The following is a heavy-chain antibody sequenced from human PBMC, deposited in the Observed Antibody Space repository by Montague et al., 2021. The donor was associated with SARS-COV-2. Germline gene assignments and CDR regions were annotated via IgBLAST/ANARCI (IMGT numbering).Heavy chain of an antibody. J-gene: IGHJ6*02. CDR3: AAGRLINDSEWNYPYYYYGMHV. CDR2: FSYSDST. D-gene: IGHD1-7*01. V-gene: IGHV4-39*01. CDR1: GASISTSTDH. Sequence: SETLSLTCSVSGASISTSTDHWAWIRQSPGKGLEWVGSFSYSDSTHYNPSLRSRVTISVDSSKNQFSLKVSSVTAADTAVYYCAAGRLINDSEWNYPYYYYGMHVWGQGTTVAVSS.